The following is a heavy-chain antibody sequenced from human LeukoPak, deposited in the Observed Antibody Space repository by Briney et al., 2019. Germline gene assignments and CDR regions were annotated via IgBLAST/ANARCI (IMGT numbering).Heavy chain of an antibody. CDR2: INHSGST. V-gene: IGHV4-34*01. J-gene: IGHJ4*02. Sequence: SETLSLTSAAYGGSFGGYYWSWIRQPPGKGLEWIREINHSGSTNYNPSLKSRVTISVDTSKNQFSLKLSSVTAADTAVYYCARGLRGYSRPFDYWGQGTLVTVSS. CDR3: ARGLRGYSRPFDY. CDR1: GGSFGGYY. D-gene: IGHD5-18*01.